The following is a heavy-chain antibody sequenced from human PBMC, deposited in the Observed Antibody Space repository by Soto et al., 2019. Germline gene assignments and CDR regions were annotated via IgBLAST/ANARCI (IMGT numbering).Heavy chain of an antibody. V-gene: IGHV3-9*01. D-gene: IGHD5-18*01. Sequence: GGSLRLSCAASGFTFDDYAMHWVRQAPGKGLEWVSGISCSSGSIDYADSVKGRFTISRDNSKNTLYLQMNSLRAEDTAVYYCAKASTAMVKQALVWYFDYWGQGTLVTVSS. J-gene: IGHJ4*02. CDR2: ISCSSGSI. CDR3: AKASTAMVKQALVWYFDY. CDR1: GFTFDDYA.